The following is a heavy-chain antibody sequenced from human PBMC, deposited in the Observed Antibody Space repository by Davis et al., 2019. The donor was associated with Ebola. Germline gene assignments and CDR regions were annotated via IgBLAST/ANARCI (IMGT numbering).Heavy chain of an antibody. Sequence: SETLSLTCAVYGGSFSGYFWSWIRQPPGKGLEWIGEINHSGSTNYNPSLKSRVTISVDTSKNQFSLKLSSVTAADTAVYFCARHCSSTSCSYFDYWSQGTRVTVSS. D-gene: IGHD2-2*01. CDR2: INHSGST. J-gene: IGHJ4*02. CDR3: ARHCSSTSCSYFDY. V-gene: IGHV4-34*01. CDR1: GGSFSGYF.